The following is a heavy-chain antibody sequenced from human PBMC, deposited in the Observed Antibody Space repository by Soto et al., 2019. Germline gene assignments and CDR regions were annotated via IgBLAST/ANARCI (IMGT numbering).Heavy chain of an antibody. Sequence: SVKVSCKASGGTFSGYAISWVRQAPGQGLEWMGGIIPIFGTANYAQKFQGRVTITADESTSTAYMELSSLRSEDTALYYCARDGITMVRGVRKYYYGMDVWGQGTTVTVSS. CDR2: IIPIFGTA. CDR3: ARDGITMVRGVRKYYYGMDV. CDR1: GGTFSGYA. V-gene: IGHV1-69*13. D-gene: IGHD3-10*01. J-gene: IGHJ6*02.